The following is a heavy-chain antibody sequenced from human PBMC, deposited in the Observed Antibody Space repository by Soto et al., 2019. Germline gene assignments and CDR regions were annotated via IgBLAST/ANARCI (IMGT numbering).Heavy chain of an antibody. CDR3: ARGRSY. CDR1: GGSFSGYY. Sequence: PSETLSLTCAVYGGSFSGYYWSWIRQPPGKGLEWIGEINHSGSTNYNPSLKSRVTISVDTSKNQFSLKLSSVTAADTAVYYCARGRSYWGQGTLVTVSS. CDR2: INHSGST. J-gene: IGHJ4*02. V-gene: IGHV4-34*01.